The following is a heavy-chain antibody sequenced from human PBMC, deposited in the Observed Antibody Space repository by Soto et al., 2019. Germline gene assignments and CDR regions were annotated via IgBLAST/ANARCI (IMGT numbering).Heavy chain of an antibody. D-gene: IGHD5-18*01. CDR3: ARHGRDTAMLIPHYGMDV. CDR2: IYPGDSDT. J-gene: IGHJ6*02. CDR1: GYSFTSYW. V-gene: IGHV5-51*01. Sequence: GESLKISCKGSGYSFTSYWIGWVRQMPGKGLEWMGIIYPGDSDTRYSPSFQGQVTISADKSISTAYLQWSSLKASDTAMYYCARHGRDTAMLIPHYGMDVWGQGTTVTV.